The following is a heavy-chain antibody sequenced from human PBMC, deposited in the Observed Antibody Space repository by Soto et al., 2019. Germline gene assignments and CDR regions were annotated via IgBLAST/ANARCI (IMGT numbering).Heavy chain of an antibody. J-gene: IGHJ4*02. V-gene: IGHV3-21*06. CDR3: ARGAALAGNLDL. CDR1: GFTFTSDS. CDR2: ISSHGRDI. Sequence: EVQLVESGGGLVKPGGSVRLSCEASGFTFTSDSMTWVRQAPGPGLEWVSSISSHGRDIFYADSVKGGFTISRDNAKDSLHLQMNSLTGEDSAVYYWARGAALAGNLDLWGQGTLVTVSS. D-gene: IGHD6-19*01.